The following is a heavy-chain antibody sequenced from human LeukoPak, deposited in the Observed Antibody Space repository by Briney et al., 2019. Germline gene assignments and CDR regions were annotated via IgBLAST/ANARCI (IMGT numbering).Heavy chain of an antibody. CDR2: IPYDGSNK. J-gene: IGHJ4*02. V-gene: IGHV3-30*01. Sequence: GRSLRLSCAASGFTFSSYAMHWVRQAPGKGLEWVAVIPYDGSNKYYADSVKGRFTISRDNSKNTLYLQMNSLRAEDTAVYYCARTPPARLALDYWGQGTLVTVSS. CDR1: GFTFSSYA. D-gene: IGHD6-19*01. CDR3: ARTPPARLALDY.